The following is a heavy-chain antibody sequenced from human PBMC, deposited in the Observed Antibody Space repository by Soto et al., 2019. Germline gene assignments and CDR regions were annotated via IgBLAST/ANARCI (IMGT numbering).Heavy chain of an antibody. CDR2: IYYSGST. CDR3: AREVVVGATQDYYGMDV. V-gene: IGHV4-39*02. J-gene: IGHJ6*02. D-gene: IGHD1-26*01. Sequence: PSETLSLTCTVSGGSIISSSYYWVWIRQPPGKGLEWIGSIYYSGSTYYNPSLKSRVTISVDTSKNQFSLKLSSVTAADTAVYYCAREVVVGATQDYYGMDVWGQGTTVTVSS. CDR1: GGSIISSSYY.